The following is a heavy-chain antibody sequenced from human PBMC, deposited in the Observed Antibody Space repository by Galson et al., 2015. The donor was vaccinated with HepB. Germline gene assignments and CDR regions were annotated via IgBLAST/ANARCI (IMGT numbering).Heavy chain of an antibody. Sequence: SVKVSCKASGYTFTSNGISWVRQAPGQGLEWMGWISAYNGNTNYAQKLQGRVTMTTDTSTSTAYMELRSLRSDDTAVYYCARDLQYGDAPSNWGQGTLVTVSS. CDR2: ISAYNGNT. V-gene: IGHV1-18*01. J-gene: IGHJ4*02. D-gene: IGHD4-17*01. CDR3: ARDLQYGDAPSN. CDR1: GYTFTSNG.